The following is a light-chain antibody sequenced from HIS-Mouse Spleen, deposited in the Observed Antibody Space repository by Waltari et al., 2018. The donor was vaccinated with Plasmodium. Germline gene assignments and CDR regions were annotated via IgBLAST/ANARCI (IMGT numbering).Light chain of an antibody. CDR1: QSISSY. J-gene: IGKJ1*01. Sequence: DIQMPQSPSSLSEAVGDRFTITCRANQSISSYLNWCQQKPGKAPKLLIYAASSLQSGVPSRFSGSGSGTDFTLTISSLQPEDFATYYCQQSYSTWTFGQGTKVEIK. CDR2: AAS. CDR3: QQSYSTWT. V-gene: IGKV1-39*01.